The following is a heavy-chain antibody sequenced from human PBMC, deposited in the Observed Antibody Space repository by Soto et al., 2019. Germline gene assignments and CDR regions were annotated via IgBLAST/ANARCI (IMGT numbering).Heavy chain of an antibody. J-gene: IGHJ5*02. Sequence: PGGSLRLSCAASGFTFSSYAMHWVRQAPGKGLEWVAVISYDGSNKYYADSVKGRFTISRDNSKNTLYLQMNSLRAEDTAVYYCARDLGCSSTSRYTNWFDPWGQGTLVTVSS. CDR3: ARDLGCSSTSRYTNWFDP. D-gene: IGHD2-2*02. V-gene: IGHV3-30-3*01. CDR1: GFTFSSYA. CDR2: ISYDGSNK.